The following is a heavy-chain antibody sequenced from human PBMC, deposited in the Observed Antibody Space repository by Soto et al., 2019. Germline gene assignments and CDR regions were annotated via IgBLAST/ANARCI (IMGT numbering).Heavy chain of an antibody. J-gene: IGHJ4*02. CDR3: ARSVEGHFDY. V-gene: IGHV3-48*02. CDR1: GFRFSIYS. D-gene: IGHD6-19*01. CDR2: ITSDTKTI. Sequence: VQLVESGGNLVQPGGSLRLSCAASGFRFSIYSMNWVRQAPGKGLEWSAYITSDTKTIKYADSVKGRFTISRDNGKNSVYLHMNSLRDEDTAVYYCARSVEGHFDYWGQGTVVTVSA.